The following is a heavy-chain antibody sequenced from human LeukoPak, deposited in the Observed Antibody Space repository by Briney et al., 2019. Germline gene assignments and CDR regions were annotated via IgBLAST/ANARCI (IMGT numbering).Heavy chain of an antibody. CDR2: INHSGST. J-gene: IGHJ3*02. Sequence: SETLSLTCAVYGVSFSGYYWSWIRQPPGKGLEWIGEINHSGSTNYNPSLKSRVTISVDTSKNQFSLKLSSVTAADTAVYYCARGYPSVAVAGTGGGAFDIWGQGTMVTVSS. V-gene: IGHV4-34*01. CDR3: ARGYPSVAVAGTGGGAFDI. CDR1: GVSFSGYY. D-gene: IGHD6-19*01.